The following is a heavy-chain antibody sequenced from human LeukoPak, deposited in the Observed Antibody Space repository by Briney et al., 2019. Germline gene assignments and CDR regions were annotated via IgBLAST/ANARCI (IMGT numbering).Heavy chain of an antibody. CDR3: ARSPPGRTNWNYYDY. D-gene: IGHD1-1*01. J-gene: IGHJ4*02. CDR2: IGPIGVYT. CDR1: GFTFSDYA. V-gene: IGHV3-64*01. Sequence: GGSLRLSCAASGFTFSDYAMHWVRQAPGKGLEFVSVIGPIGVYTYYANSVKGRFTISRDDSKSTVSLQMGSLRDEDMAVYYCARSPPGRTNWNYYDYWGRGTLVTVSS.